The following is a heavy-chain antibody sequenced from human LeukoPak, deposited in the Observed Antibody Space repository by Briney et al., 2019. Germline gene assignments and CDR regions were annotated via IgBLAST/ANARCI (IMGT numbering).Heavy chain of an antibody. Sequence: GGSLRLSCAASGFTFSSYAMPWVRQAPGKGLEWVAVISYDGSNKYYADSVKGRFTISRDNSKSTLFLQMNSLRAEDTALYYCARDYTVVKAFDIWGQGTMVTVSS. CDR3: ARDYTVVKAFDI. V-gene: IGHV3-30*04. CDR1: GFTFSSYA. J-gene: IGHJ3*02. CDR2: ISYDGSNK. D-gene: IGHD4-23*01.